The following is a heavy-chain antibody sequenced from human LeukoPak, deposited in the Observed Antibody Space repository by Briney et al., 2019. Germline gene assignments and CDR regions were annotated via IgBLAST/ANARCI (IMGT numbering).Heavy chain of an antibody. V-gene: IGHV1-69*05. D-gene: IGHD3-10*01. J-gene: IGHJ4*02. CDR2: TIPMFGTA. CDR1: GGTLSTYP. CDR3: AIDGDGPDRYDDY. Sequence: SVKVSCKASGGTLSTYPISWVRQAPGRGLEWMGGTIPMFGTAKYAQKFQGRVTFTTDESTNTAYMELSSLRSEDTAVYYCAIDGDGPDRYDDYWGQGTLVTVSS.